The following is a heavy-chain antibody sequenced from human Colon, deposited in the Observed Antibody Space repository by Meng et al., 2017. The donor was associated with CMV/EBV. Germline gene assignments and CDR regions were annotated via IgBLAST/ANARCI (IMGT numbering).Heavy chain of an antibody. CDR2: IYSSGST. D-gene: IGHD2-8*02. Sequence: VQLQESGPGLVKPSETLSLTCPVSGGSISSFYWSWIRQPAGKGLEWIGRIYSSGSTNYNPSLKSRVTMSVDTSKNQFSLKLNSVTAADTAVYYCARSGRSTGPLTWWGQGTMVTVSS. V-gene: IGHV4-4*07. CDR3: ARSGRSTGPLTW. CDR1: GGSISSFY. J-gene: IGHJ4*02.